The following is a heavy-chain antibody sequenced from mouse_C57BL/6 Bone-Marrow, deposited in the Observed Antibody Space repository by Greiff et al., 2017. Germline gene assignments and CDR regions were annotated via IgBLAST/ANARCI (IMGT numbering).Heavy chain of an antibody. D-gene: IGHD2-1*01. CDR2: IDPENGDT. CDR3: TTLSTFEKMDY. CDR1: GFNIKDDY. V-gene: IGHV14-4*01. J-gene: IGHJ2*01. Sequence: EVQLQQSGAELVRPGASVKLSCTASGFNIKDDYMHWVKQRPEQGLEWIGWIDPENGDTEYASKFHGKATITADTSSNTAYLQLSSLTSEDTAVYYCTTLSTFEKMDYWGQGTTLTVSS.